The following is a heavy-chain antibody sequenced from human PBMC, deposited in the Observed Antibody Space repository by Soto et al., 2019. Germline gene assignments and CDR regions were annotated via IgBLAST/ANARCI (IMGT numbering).Heavy chain of an antibody. CDR1: GFTFNSLD. CDR3: AKDLNDHYDTTGYFDY. CDR2: ISYDGSDK. Sequence: GGSLRLSCAASGFTFNSLDVHWVRQAPGKGLEWVAIISYDGSDKFYADSVKGRFTISRANSKNTLYLQMNSLTTEDTAVYYCAKDLNDHYDTTGYFDYWGQGALLTVSS. D-gene: IGHD2-8*01. J-gene: IGHJ4*02. V-gene: IGHV3-30*18.